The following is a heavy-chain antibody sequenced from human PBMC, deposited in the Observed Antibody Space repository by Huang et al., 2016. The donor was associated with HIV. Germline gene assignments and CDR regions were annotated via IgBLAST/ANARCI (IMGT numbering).Heavy chain of an antibody. Sequence: QVQLGESGGGVVQPEKSLSLSCAASGFAFSSYAMDWVRKAPGKGTQWGAVISNDGKNMYYSDSVKGRFIISRDNSKNTLYLQMNSLRGEDTAIYYCARGGILGTSWYRPFDYWGQGTLVTVSS. V-gene: IGHV3-30*04. J-gene: IGHJ4*02. CDR2: ISNDGKNM. CDR1: GFAFSSYA. D-gene: IGHD6-13*01. CDR3: ARGGILGTSWYRPFDY.